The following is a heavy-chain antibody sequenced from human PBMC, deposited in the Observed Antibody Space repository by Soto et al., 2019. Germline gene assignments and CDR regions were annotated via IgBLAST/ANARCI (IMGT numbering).Heavy chain of an antibody. D-gene: IGHD5-12*01. J-gene: IGHJ6*02. CDR3: ARVSISGYDPDDYYYYGMDV. V-gene: IGHV1-69*01. CDR2: IIPIFGTA. Sequence: QVQLVQSGAEVKKPGSSVKVSCTASGGTFSSYAISWVRQAPGQGLEWMGGIIPIFGTANYAQKFQGRVTITADESTSTAYMELSSLRSEDTAVYYCARVSISGYDPDDYYYYGMDVWGQGTTVTVSS. CDR1: GGTFSSYA.